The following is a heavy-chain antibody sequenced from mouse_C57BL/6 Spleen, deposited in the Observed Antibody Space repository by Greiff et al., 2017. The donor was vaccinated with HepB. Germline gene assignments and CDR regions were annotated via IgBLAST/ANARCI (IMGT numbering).Heavy chain of an antibody. V-gene: IGHV1-4*01. Sequence: QVQLQQSGAELARPGASVKMSCKASGYTFTSYTMHWVKQRPGQGLEWIGYINPSSGYTKYNQKFKDKATLTADKSSSTAYMQLSSLTSEDSAVYYGARGGNTSGFDDWGQGTTLTVSS. D-gene: IGHD3-1*01. CDR3: ARGGNTSGFDD. J-gene: IGHJ2*01. CDR2: INPSSGYT. CDR1: GYTFTSYT.